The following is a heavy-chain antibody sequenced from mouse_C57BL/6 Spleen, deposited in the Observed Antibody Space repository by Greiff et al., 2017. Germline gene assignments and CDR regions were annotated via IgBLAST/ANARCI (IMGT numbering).Heavy chain of an antibody. CDR2: ISSGSSTI. J-gene: IGHJ3*01. CDR3: ARPGDYDPFAY. V-gene: IGHV5-17*01. D-gene: IGHD2-4*01. CDR1: GFTFSDYG. Sequence: VQLMESGGGLVKPGGSLKLSCAASGFTFSDYGMHWVRQAPEKGLEWVAYISSGSSTIYYADTVKGRFTISRGTAKNTLFLQMTSLRSEDRAMYYCARPGDYDPFAYWGQGTLVTVSA.